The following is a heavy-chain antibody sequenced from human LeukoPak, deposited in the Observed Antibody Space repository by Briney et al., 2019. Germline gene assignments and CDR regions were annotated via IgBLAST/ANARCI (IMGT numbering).Heavy chain of an antibody. CDR3: ARGTNGYTYGFDY. V-gene: IGHV3-33*01. Sequence: GGSLRLSCAASGFTFSSYGMHWVRQAPGKGLEWVAVIWFDGSNNYYADSVKGRFTISRDNSKNTLSLQVNSLRAEDTAVYYCARGTNGYTYGFDYWGQGTLVTVSS. D-gene: IGHD5-18*01. CDR1: GFTFSSYG. CDR2: IWFDGSNN. J-gene: IGHJ4*02.